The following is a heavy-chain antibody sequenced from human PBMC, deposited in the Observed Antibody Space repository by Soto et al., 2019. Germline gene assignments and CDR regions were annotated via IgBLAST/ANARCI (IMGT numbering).Heavy chain of an antibody. CDR3: AKSPLGYCSGGSCYPPHYFDY. J-gene: IGHJ4*02. CDR1: GFTFSNYA. V-gene: IGHV3-23*01. Sequence: EVQLLDSGGGLVQPGGSLRLSCAASGFTFSNYAMSRVRQAPGKGLEWVSGVGGSGDSTYYADSVKRRFTISRDNSKDTLYLQMNSLRAEDTAVYYCAKSPLGYCSGGSCYPPHYFDYWGQGTLVTVSS. CDR2: VGGSGDST. D-gene: IGHD2-15*01.